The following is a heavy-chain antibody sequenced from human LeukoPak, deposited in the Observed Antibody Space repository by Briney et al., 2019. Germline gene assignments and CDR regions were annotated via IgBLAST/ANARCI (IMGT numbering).Heavy chain of an antibody. J-gene: IGHJ4*02. CDR3: VRSQYWRFDD. CDR2: TYYRSKWYN. Sequence: KSSQTLSLTCAISGDSVSNNSAVWNWIRQSPSRGLEWLGRTYYRSKWYNDYGASVKSRITVNPDTSKNQFSLQPNSVTPEDTAVYYCVRSQYWRFDDWGQGTLVTVSS. V-gene: IGHV6-1*01. D-gene: IGHD2-8*02. CDR1: GDSVSNNSAV.